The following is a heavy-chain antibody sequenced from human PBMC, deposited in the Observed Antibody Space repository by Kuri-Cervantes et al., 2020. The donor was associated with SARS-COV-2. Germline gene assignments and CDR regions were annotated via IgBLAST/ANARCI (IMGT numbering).Heavy chain of an antibody. V-gene: IGHV3-23*01. J-gene: IGHJ4*02. CDR3: AKDRAPRSSDYFDY. Sequence: GESLKISCAASGITFSSDAMSWVRQAPGKGLEWVSAISGSGCSTYYADSVKGRFTISRDNSKNTLYLQMNSLRAEDTAVYYCAKDRAPRSSDYFDYWGQGTLVTVSS. CDR1: GITFSSDA. D-gene: IGHD6-25*01. CDR2: ISGSGCST.